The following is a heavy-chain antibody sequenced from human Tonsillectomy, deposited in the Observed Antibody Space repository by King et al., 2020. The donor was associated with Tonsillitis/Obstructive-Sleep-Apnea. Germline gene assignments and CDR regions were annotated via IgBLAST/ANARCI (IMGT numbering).Heavy chain of an antibody. J-gene: IGHJ5*02. CDR3: ARVDCSSASCYTENWFYL. CDR2: IDPSDSYT. V-gene: IGHV5-10-1*03. CDR1: GYSFTSYW. Sequence: VQLVESGAEVKKPGESLRISCKGSGYSFTSYWITWVRQMPGKGLEWMGRIDPSDSYTNYSPSFQGHVTISADKSITTAYLQWSSLRASDTAMYYCARVDCSSASCYTENWFYLWGQGTLVTVSS. D-gene: IGHD2-2*02.